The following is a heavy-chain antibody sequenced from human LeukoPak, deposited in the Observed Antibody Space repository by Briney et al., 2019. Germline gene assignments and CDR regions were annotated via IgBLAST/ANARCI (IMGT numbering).Heavy chain of an antibody. V-gene: IGHV3-33*01. J-gene: IGHJ1*01. Sequence: GGSLRLSCAASGFTFSSYGMHWVRQAPGKGLEWVAVIWYDGSNKYYADSVKGRFTISRDNSKNTLYLQMNSLRAEDTAVYYCARADLPGPPGGAFAEYSQNWGRGTLVTVSS. D-gene: IGHD3-10*01. CDR1: GFTFSSYG. CDR2: IWYDGSNK. CDR3: ARADLPGPPGGAFAEYSQN.